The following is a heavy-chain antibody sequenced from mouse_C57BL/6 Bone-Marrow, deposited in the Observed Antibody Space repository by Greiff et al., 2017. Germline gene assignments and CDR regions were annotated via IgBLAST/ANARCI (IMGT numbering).Heavy chain of an antibody. V-gene: IGHV1-18*01. D-gene: IGHD2-1*01. Sequence: EVKLVESGPELVKPGASVKIPCKASGYTFTDYNMDWVKQSHGQSLEWIGDINPNNGGTIYNQTFKGKATLTVDKSSSTAYMELRSLTSEDTAVYYCARGSGNYWFAYWGQGTLVTVSA. CDR3: ARGSGNYWFAY. CDR2: INPNNGGT. J-gene: IGHJ3*01. CDR1: GYTFTDYN.